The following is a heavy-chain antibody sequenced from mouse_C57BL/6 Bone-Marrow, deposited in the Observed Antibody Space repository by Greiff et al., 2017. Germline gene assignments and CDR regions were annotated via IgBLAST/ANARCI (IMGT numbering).Heavy chain of an antibody. V-gene: IGHV1-69*01. J-gene: IGHJ3*01. CDR2: IDPSDSYT. CDR1: GYTFTSYW. CDR3: ARGIYDYVAGFAY. Sequence: VQLQQPGAELVMPGASVKLSCKASGYTFTSYWMHWVKQRPGPGLEWIGEIDPSDSYTNYNQKFKGKSTLTVDKSSSTAYMQLSSLTSEASSVYYCARGIYDYVAGFAYWGQGTLVTVSA. D-gene: IGHD2-4*01.